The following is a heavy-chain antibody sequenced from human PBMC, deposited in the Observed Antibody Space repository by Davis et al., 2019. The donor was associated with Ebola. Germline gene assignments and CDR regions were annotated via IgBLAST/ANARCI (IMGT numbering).Heavy chain of an antibody. V-gene: IGHV3-21*01. CDR1: KFTFSGYS. D-gene: IGHD3-22*01. CDR3: ARGFYDITGYYHYYNGLDV. J-gene: IGHJ6*02. CDR2: ITGIGDYI. Sequence: GGSLRLSCEASKFTFSGYSMNWVRQAPGKGPEWLSSITGIGDYIYYADSVKGRFTISRDNAKHSLYLQMNSLRAEDTAIYYCARGFYDITGYYHYYNGLDVWGQGTTVTVS.